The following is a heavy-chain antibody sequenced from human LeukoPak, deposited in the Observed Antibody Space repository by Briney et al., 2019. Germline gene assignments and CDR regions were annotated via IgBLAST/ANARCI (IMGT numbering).Heavy chain of an antibody. D-gene: IGHD3-16*01. CDR1: GFTFSSYS. J-gene: IGHJ4*02. V-gene: IGHV3-48*01. CDR3: ARDFVWGSHDY. CDR2: ISSSSTI. Sequence: GGSLRLSCAASGFTFSSYSMNWVRQAPGKGLEWVSYISSSSTIYYADSVKGRFTISRDNAKNSLYLQMNSLRAEDTAVYYCARDFVWGSHDYWGQGTLATVFS.